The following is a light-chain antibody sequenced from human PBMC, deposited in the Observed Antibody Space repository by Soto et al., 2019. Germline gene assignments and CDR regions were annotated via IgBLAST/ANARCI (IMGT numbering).Light chain of an antibody. CDR2: LEGSGSY. CDR1: SGHSSYI. J-gene: IGLJ3*02. Sequence: QSVLTQSSSASASLGSSVKLTCTLSSGHSSYIIAWHQQQPGKAPRYLMKLEGSGSYNKGSGVPDRFSGSSSGADRYLTISNLQSEDEADYYCETWESNFSWVFGGGTKLTVL. V-gene: IGLV4-60*03. CDR3: ETWESNFSWV.